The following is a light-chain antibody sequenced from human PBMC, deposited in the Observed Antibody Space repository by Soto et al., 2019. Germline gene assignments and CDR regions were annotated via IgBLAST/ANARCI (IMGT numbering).Light chain of an antibody. J-gene: IGKJ2*01. CDR2: DAS. CDR3: QQYNSYSRT. V-gene: IGKV1-5*01. CDR1: QRISRW. Sequence: DIQMTQSPSTLSASVGDRVTITCRASQRISRWLAWYQQKPGKAPKLLIYDASNLESGVPSRFSGSGSETEFTLTISSLQPDDLATYYCQQYNSYSRTFGQGNKRAIK.